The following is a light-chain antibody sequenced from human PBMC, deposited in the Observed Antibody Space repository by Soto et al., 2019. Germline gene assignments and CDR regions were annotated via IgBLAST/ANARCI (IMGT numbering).Light chain of an antibody. CDR3: CSYAGSSTVV. CDR1: SSYVGSYNL. J-gene: IGLJ1*01. V-gene: IGLV2-23*02. Sequence: QSVLTQPASVSGSPGQSITISCTGTSSYVGSYNLVSWYQQHPGEAPKVMIYEVSKRPSGVSNRFSGSKSGNTASLTISGLQAEDEADYYCCSYAGSSTVVFGTGTKVTVL. CDR2: EVS.